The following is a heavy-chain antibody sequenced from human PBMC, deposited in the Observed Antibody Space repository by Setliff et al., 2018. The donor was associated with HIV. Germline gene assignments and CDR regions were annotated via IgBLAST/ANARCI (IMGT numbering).Heavy chain of an antibody. D-gene: IGHD1-26*01. CDR1: GGSINNYY. J-gene: IGHJ3*02. CDR3: AKTSVGATGLYAFDI. V-gene: IGHV4-59*08. Sequence: SETLSLTCTVSGGSINNYYWSWIRQPPGKGLEWIGYIYYSGSTNYNPSLKSRVTISVDTSKNQFSLKLTSMTAADTAVYYCAKTSVGATGLYAFDIWGQGTMVTVSS. CDR2: IYYSGST.